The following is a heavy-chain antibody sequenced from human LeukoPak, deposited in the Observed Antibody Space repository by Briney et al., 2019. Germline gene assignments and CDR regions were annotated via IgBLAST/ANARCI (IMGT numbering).Heavy chain of an antibody. CDR3: AAVSPRDGYSRPFCFDS. J-gene: IGHJ4*02. D-gene: IGHD5-24*01. V-gene: IGHV5-51*01. CDR1: GYSFANSW. CDR2: VYPGDSNA. Sequence: GESLKISCMGSGYSFANSWVVWVRQMPGKGPEWMGIVYPGDSNARYSPSFQGQVTISADKSISTAYLQWSSLKASDSAIYYCAAVSPRDGYSRPFCFDSWGQGALVTVSS.